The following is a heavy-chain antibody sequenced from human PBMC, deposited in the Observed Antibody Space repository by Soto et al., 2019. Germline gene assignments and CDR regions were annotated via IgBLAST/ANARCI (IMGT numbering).Heavy chain of an antibody. D-gene: IGHD3-10*01. CDR1: GFTFSSYG. CDR2: IWYDGSNK. CDR3: ARDRGRNDAFDI. J-gene: IGHJ3*02. Sequence: GGSLRLSCAASGFTFSSYGMHWVRQAPGKGLEWVAVIWYDGSNKYYADSVKGRFTISRDNSKNTLYLQMNSLRAEDTAVYYCARDRGRNDAFDIWGQGTMVTVSS. V-gene: IGHV3-33*01.